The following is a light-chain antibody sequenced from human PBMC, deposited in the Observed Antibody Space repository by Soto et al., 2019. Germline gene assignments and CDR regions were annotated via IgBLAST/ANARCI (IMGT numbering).Light chain of an antibody. V-gene: IGKV3-15*01. CDR1: QSISNN. Sequence: EIVMTQSPVTLYASPGERATLSCRASQSISNNLAWYQQKPGQAPRLLIYGASTRATGIPARFSGSESGTELTLSISSLQSEDFAVYYCQQYNNWPRTFGQGTKVEIK. CDR3: QQYNNWPRT. CDR2: GAS. J-gene: IGKJ1*01.